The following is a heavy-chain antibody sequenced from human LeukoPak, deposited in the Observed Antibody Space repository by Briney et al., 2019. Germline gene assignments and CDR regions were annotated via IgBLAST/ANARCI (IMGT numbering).Heavy chain of an antibody. CDR1: GYTFTSYY. CDR3: TRETSSRYFDY. CDR2: INPSGGST. Sequence: ASVKVSCKASGYTFTSYYMHWVRQAPGQGLEWVGIINPSGGSTSYAQKFQGRVTMTRDTSTSTVYMELSSLRSEDTAVYYCTRETSSRYFDYWGQGTLVTVSS. V-gene: IGHV1-46*01. J-gene: IGHJ4*02.